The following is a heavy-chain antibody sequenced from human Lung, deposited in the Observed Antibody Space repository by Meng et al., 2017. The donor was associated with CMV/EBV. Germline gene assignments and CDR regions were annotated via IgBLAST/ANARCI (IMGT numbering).Heavy chain of an antibody. CDR1: GYTFSGHY. Sequence: ASXXVSXKASGYTFSGHYIHWVRQAPGQGLEWMGWINPDSGGTRYSQKFQYRVTMTRDTSINTAYMELSRLRSDATAVYYCSRGAPFFRDAFDLWGQGTMVTVSS. CDR2: INPDSGGT. J-gene: IGHJ3*01. D-gene: IGHD3-16*01. CDR3: SRGAPFFRDAFDL. V-gene: IGHV1-2*02.